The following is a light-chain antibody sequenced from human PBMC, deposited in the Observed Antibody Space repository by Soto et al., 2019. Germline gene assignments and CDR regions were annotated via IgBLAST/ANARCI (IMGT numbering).Light chain of an antibody. CDR1: SSDVGSYNL. J-gene: IGLJ1*01. Sequence: QSVLTQPASVSGSPGQSITISCTGTSSDVGSYNLVSWYQQHPGKAPKLMIYEVSKPPSGVSNRFSGSKSGNTASLTISGLQAEDEADYYCCSYAGSSTLYVFGPGTKLTVL. CDR3: CSYAGSSTLYV. CDR2: EVS. V-gene: IGLV2-23*02.